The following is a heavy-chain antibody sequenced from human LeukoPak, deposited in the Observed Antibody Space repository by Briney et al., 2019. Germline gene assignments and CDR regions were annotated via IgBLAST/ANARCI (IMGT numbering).Heavy chain of an antibody. J-gene: IGHJ3*02. D-gene: IGHD6-13*01. Sequence: GVSLRLFCASSGFIVSSNYMIWVRQAPGKGLEWVSVVYPGGSTYYADSVKGRFTISRHNSENTLDLQMNSLRVEDTAVYYCARGPWAAAGGSIDGLDIWGQETMVTVSS. CDR1: GFIVSSNY. CDR2: VYPGGST. CDR3: ARGPWAAAGGSIDGLDI. V-gene: IGHV3-53*04.